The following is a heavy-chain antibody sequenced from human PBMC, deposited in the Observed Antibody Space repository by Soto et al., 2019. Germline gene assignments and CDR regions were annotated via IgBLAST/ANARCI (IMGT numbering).Heavy chain of an antibody. D-gene: IGHD6-6*01. V-gene: IGHV4-59*08. J-gene: IGHJ4*02. Sequence: SETLSLTCTVSGVSIRSYCWTWIRQPPGEGLEWIGCICNSGTTNYNPSLKSRVAISIDTSKNQFSLQLSSVTAADTAVYYCARHPIICQLAPHFFAYWAQRTLVTVSS. CDR1: GVSIRSYC. CDR2: ICNSGTT. CDR3: ARHPIICQLAPHFFAY.